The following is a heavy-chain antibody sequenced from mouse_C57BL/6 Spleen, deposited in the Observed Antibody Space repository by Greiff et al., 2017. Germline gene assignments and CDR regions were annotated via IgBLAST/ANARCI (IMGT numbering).Heavy chain of an antibody. J-gene: IGHJ2*01. CDR3: ASYDYDGGGYFNY. CDR2: IWSGGST. CDR1: GFSLTSYG. D-gene: IGHD2-4*01. Sequence: QVQLKESGPGLVQPSQSLSITCTVSGFSLTSYGVHWVRQSPGKGLEWLGVIWSGGSTDYNAAFISRLSISKDNSKSQVFFKMNSLQADDTAIYYCASYDYDGGGYFNYWGQGTTLTVSS. V-gene: IGHV2-2*01.